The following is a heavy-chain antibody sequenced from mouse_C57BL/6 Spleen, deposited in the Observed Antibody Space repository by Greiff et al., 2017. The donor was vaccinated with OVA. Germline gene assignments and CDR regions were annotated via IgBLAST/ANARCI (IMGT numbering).Heavy chain of an antibody. V-gene: IGHV1-63*01. CDR1: GYTFTNYW. CDR2: IYPGGGYT. Sequence: QVQLQQSGAELVRPGTSVKMSCKASGYTFTNYWIGWAKQRPGHGLEWIGDIYPGGGYTHSNEKFKGKATLTADKSSSTAYMQFSSLTSEDSAIYYCARGDDYEDWYVDVWGTGTTVTVSS. CDR3: ARGDDYEDWYVDV. J-gene: IGHJ1*03. D-gene: IGHD2-4*01.